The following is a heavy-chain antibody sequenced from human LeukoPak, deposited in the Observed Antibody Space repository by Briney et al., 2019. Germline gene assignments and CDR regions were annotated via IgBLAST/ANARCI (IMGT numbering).Heavy chain of an antibody. CDR3: GGPRGRGRLWGGGYFDY. J-gene: IGHJ4*02. CDR2: IYYSGST. D-gene: IGHD3-16*01. CDR1: GGSISSSSYY. V-gene: IGHV4-39*01. Sequence: SETLSLTCTVSGGSISSSSYYWGWIRQPPGKGLEWIGSIYYSGSTYYNPSLKSRVTISVDTSKNQFSLKLSSVTAADTAGYFLGGPRGRGRLWGGGYFDYWGQGTLVTVSS.